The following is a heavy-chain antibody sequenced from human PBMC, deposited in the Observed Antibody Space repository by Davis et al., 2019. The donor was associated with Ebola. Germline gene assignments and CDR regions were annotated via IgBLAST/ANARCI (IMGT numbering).Heavy chain of an antibody. Sequence: PGGSLRLSCAASGFTFSSYAMTWVRQAPGRGLEWVSTTSSGGSTTYYAHSVKGRFTISGDNSKNTLYLQMNSLRVDDTAVYYCAKARGSWSPFDYWGQGILVTVSS. CDR1: GFTFSSYA. J-gene: IGHJ4*02. CDR2: TSSGGSTT. D-gene: IGHD6-13*01. CDR3: AKARGSWSPFDY. V-gene: IGHV3-23*01.